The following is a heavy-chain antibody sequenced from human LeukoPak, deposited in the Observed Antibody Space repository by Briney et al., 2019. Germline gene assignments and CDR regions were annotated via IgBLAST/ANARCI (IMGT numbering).Heavy chain of an antibody. CDR3: ARRVAAVGEYYFDY. J-gene: IGHJ4*02. V-gene: IGHV4-61*05. D-gene: IGHD3-10*01. Sequence: SETLSLTCTVSGGSISSSSYYWSWIRQPPGKGLEWIGYIYTSGSTNYNPSLKSRVTISVDTSKNQFSLKLSSVTAADTAVYYCARRVAAVGEYYFDYWGQGTLVTVSS. CDR1: GGSISSSSYY. CDR2: IYTSGST.